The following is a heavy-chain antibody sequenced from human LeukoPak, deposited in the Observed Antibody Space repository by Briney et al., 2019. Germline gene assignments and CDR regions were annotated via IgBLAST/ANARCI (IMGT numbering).Heavy chain of an antibody. Sequence: GGSLRLSCAASGFTFSDHYMDWVRQAPGKGLEWVGRSRNKANGYTTEYAASVKGRFTISRDDSKNSLYLQMNSLKTEDTAVYYCARGSDYDRRSFDHWGQGILVTVSS. CDR3: ARGSDYDRRSFDH. CDR2: SRNKANGYTT. J-gene: IGHJ4*02. D-gene: IGHD5-12*01. CDR1: GFTFSDHY. V-gene: IGHV3-72*01.